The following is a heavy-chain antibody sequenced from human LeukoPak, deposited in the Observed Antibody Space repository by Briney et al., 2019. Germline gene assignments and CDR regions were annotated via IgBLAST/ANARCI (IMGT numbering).Heavy chain of an antibody. Sequence: ESGPALLKPTETLTLTCSFSGFSLTTDQVAVGWIRQSPGKALEWFPLIYWDDATRYSASLESRLTISKVRSRNQVLLTMTDMDPADTGSYYCARWRATSTIPYSFDYWGRGILVTVSS. CDR2: IYWDDAT. D-gene: IGHD2-15*01. CDR1: GFSLTTDQVA. CDR3: ARWRATSTIPYSFDY. J-gene: IGHJ4*02. V-gene: IGHV2-5*02.